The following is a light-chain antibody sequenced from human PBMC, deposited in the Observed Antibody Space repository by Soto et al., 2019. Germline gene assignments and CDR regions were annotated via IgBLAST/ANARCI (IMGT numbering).Light chain of an antibody. V-gene: IGLV2-14*03. CDR1: SSDVGGSNF. CDR2: DVA. CDR3: VSYTSTNTYV. Sequence: QSALTHPASVSYSPGHSITISCTGTSSDVGGSNFVSWYQQHPGKPPKLIIYDVANRPSGVSNRFSGSKSGSTASLIISRLQTEDEADYYCVSYTSTNTYVFGTGTKVNV. J-gene: IGLJ1*01.